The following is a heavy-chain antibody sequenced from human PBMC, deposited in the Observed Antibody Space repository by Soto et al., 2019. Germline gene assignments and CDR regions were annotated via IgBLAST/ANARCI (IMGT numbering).Heavy chain of an antibody. Sequence: SVKVSCKASGGTFSSYAISWVRQAPGQGLEWMGGIIPIFGTANYAQKFQGRVTITADESTSAAYMEPSSLRSEDTAVYYCARDRVYYDSSGYLRMGFDYWGQGTLVTVSS. J-gene: IGHJ4*02. D-gene: IGHD3-22*01. V-gene: IGHV1-69*13. CDR2: IIPIFGTA. CDR1: GGTFSSYA. CDR3: ARDRVYYDSSGYLRMGFDY.